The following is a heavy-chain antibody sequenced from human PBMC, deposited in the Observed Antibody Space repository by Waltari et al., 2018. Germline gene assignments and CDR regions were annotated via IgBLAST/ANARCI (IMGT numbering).Heavy chain of an antibody. J-gene: IGHJ4*02. D-gene: IGHD5-12*01. CDR2: FYKSGTT. V-gene: IGHV4-39*07. CDR1: RSSIRNNNYY. Sequence: QLQLQESGPGLVKPSETLSLTCTVSRSSIRNNNYYWGWVRQPPGKGLEWIGSFYKSGTTYYNPSLKRRVTISVYTSNNQFSLKLNSVTAADTAVYYCVRGYPDIVATISDYWGQGTLVIVSS. CDR3: VRGYPDIVATISDY.